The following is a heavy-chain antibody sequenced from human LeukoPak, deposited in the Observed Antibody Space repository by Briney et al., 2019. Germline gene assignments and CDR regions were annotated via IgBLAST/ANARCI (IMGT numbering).Heavy chain of an antibody. CDR3: ARDARQQLVERFDY. J-gene: IGHJ4*02. Sequence: ASVKVSCKASGGTFSSYAISWVRQAPGQGLEWMGRIIPILGIANYAQKFQGRVTITADKSTSTAYMELNSLRAEDTAVYYCARDARQQLVERFDYWGQGTLVTVSS. CDR2: IIPILGIA. D-gene: IGHD6-13*01. CDR1: GGTFSSYA. V-gene: IGHV1-69*04.